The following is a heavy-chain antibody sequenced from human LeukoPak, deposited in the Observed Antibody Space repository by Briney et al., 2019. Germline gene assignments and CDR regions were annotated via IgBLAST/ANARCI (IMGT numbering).Heavy chain of an antibody. J-gene: IGHJ4*02. CDR3: ARRGSPYGSGSYSD. CDR2: IYHSGST. V-gene: IGHV4-4*02. CDR1: GGSISSSNW. Sequence: SGTLSLTCAVSGGSISSSNWWSWVRQPPGKGLEWIGEIYHSGSTNYNPSLKSRVTISVDKSKNQSSLRLSSVTAADTAVYYCARRGSPYGSGSYSDWGQGTLVTVSS. D-gene: IGHD3-10*01.